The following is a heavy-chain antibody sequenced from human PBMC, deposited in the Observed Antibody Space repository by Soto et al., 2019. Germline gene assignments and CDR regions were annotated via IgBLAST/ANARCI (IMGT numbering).Heavy chain of an antibody. D-gene: IGHD3-10*01. Sequence: GVSLRLSCAASGCTFSSYAMHWVRQAPGKGLEYVSAISSYGGSTYYANSVKGRFTVSRDSSNNTLYLQMNSLRPEDTAVYYCARPLVGEASYNYGMDVWGLGTTVTVSS. J-gene: IGHJ6*02. CDR2: ISSYGGST. CDR3: ARPLVGEASYNYGMDV. CDR1: GCTFSSYA. V-gene: IGHV3-64*01.